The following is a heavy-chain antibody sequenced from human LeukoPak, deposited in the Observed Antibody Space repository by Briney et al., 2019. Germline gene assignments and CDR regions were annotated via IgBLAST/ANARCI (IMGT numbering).Heavy chain of an antibody. D-gene: IGHD6-13*01. CDR3: ARDTQQLVPSNWFDP. Sequence: GGSLRLSCAASGFTFSSYWMSWVRQAPGKGLEWVANIKQDGSEKYYVDSVKGRFTISRDNAKNSLYLQMNSLRAEDTAVYYCARDTQQLVPSNWFDPWGQGTLVTVSS. CDR2: IKQDGSEK. CDR1: GFTFSSYW. J-gene: IGHJ5*02. V-gene: IGHV3-7*01.